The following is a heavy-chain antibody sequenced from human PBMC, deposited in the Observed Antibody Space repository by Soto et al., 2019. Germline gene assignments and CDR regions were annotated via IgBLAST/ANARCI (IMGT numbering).Heavy chain of an antibody. V-gene: IGHV4-30-4*08. Sequence: PSETLSLTCTVSGGSISGDYYHWTWIRQSPGKGLEWIGYIHFSGSVLYNPSFKSRPTISVDKSKNQFSLKLSSVTAADTAVYYCARGNTIFGTDYWGQGTLVTVSS. J-gene: IGHJ4*02. CDR3: ARGNTIFGTDY. CDR2: IHFSGSV. D-gene: IGHD3-3*01. CDR1: GGSISGDYYH.